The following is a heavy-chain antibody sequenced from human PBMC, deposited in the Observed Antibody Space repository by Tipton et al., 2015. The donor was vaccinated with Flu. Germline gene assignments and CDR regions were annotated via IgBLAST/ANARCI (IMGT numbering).Heavy chain of an antibody. V-gene: IGHV1-18*01. CDR1: GYVFNTYA. CDR2: ISPYTDNS. J-gene: IGHJ4*02. Sequence: QLVQSGAEVKKPGASVKVSCKASGYVFNTYAISWVRQAPGQGLEWMGWISPYTDNSNYAQRFQGRVTLTTDTSTSTAYMEVRSLRLDDTAVYYCARDLPQGIVIIPPAKRFDHWGQGTLVTVSS. D-gene: IGHD2-2*01. CDR3: ARDLPQGIVIIPPAKRFDH.